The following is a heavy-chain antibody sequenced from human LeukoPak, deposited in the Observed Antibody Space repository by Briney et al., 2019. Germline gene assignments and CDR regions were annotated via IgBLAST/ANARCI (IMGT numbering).Heavy chain of an antibody. D-gene: IGHD3-10*01. CDR3: ARGLNLVRVPYGPFDY. J-gene: IGHJ4*02. V-gene: IGHV3-30*03. CDR2: ISYDGSNK. Sequence: GGSLRLSCAASGFTFSSYGMHWVRQAPGKGLEWVAVISYDGSNKYYADSVKGRFTISRDNSKNTLYLQMNSLRAEDTAVYYCARGLNLVRVPYGPFDYWGQGTLVTVSS. CDR1: GFTFSSYG.